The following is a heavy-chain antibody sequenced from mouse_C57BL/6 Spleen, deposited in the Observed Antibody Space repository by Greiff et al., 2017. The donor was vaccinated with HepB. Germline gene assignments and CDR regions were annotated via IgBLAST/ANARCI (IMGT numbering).Heavy chain of an antibody. CDR3: TTHSSGYVFDY. V-gene: IGHV14-4*01. D-gene: IGHD3-2*02. CDR1: GFNIKDDY. J-gene: IGHJ2*01. Sequence: VQLQQSGAELVRPGASVKLSCTASGFNIKDDYMHWVKQRPEQGLEWIGWIDPENGDTEYASKFQGKATITADTSSNTAYLQLSSLTSEDTAVYYCTTHSSGYVFDYWGQGTTLTVSS. CDR2: IDPENGDT.